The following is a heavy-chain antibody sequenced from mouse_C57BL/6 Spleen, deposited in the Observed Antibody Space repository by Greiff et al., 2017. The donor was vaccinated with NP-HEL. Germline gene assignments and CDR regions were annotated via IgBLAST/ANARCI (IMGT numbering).Heavy chain of an antibody. V-gene: IGHV1-64*01. CDR1: GYTFTSYW. J-gene: IGHJ4*01. CDR2: IHPNSGST. Sequence: QVQLQQPGAELVKPGASVKLSCKASGYTFTSYWMHWVKQRPGQGLEWIGMIHPNSGSTNYNEKFKSKATLTVDKSSSTAYMQLSSLTSEDSAVYYCARPLYDYDAMDYWGQGTSVTVSS. D-gene: IGHD2-3*01. CDR3: ARPLYDYDAMDY.